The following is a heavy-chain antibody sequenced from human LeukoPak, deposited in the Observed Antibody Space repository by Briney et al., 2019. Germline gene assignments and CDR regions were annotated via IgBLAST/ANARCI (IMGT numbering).Heavy chain of an antibody. V-gene: IGHV4-4*09. CDR3: ATATSGYSSGWYFFSRGSDAFDI. J-gene: IGHJ3*02. D-gene: IGHD6-19*01. Sequence: PSETLSLTCTVSGGSISSYYWSWIRQPPGKGLEWIGYIYTSGSTNYNPSLKSRVTISVDTSKNQFSLKLSSVTAADTAVYYCATATSGYSSGWYFFSRGSDAFDIGGQGTMVTVSS. CDR1: GGSISSYY. CDR2: IYTSGST.